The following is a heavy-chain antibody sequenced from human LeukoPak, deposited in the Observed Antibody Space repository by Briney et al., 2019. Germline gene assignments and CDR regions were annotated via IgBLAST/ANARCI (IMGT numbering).Heavy chain of an antibody. V-gene: IGHV4-4*07. J-gene: IGHJ4*02. Sequence: SETLSLTCTVSGGSITTNYWSWIRQPAGKGLEWIGCIYTGGSTNYNPSLKSRVTMSVDTSKSQFSLKLNSVTAAGTAVYYCARDRRDGYNSFYYFDYWGQGTLVTVSS. CDR1: GGSITTNY. D-gene: IGHD5-24*01. CDR2: IYTGGST. CDR3: ARDRRDGYNSFYYFDY.